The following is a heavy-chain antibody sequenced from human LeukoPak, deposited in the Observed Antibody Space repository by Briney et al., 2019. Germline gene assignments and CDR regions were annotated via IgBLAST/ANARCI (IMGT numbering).Heavy chain of an antibody. D-gene: IGHD3-22*01. V-gene: IGHV3-43*02. CDR3: ARESDSSGWYDS. J-gene: IGHJ5*01. CDR2: ISGDGGST. Sequence: GGSLSLSCAAPGSSFDDYAIHLVREAPGTGLEWVSLISGDGGSTFYADSVKGRFTISRDNSKNSLYLQMSSLRSEDTALYYCARESDSSGWYDSWGQGTLVTVSS. CDR1: GSSFDDYA.